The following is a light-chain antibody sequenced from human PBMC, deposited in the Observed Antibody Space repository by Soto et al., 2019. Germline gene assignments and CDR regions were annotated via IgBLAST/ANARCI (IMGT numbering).Light chain of an antibody. CDR3: QQYKNSLALT. Sequence: ERVMTQAPATLSVSRGERTTRACRASQRISSNLAWFQQKPGQAPRLLIYGASTRATGIPARFSGSGSGTEFTLTISSLQSEDSAVYYCQQYKNSLALTLGGGPKVDIK. CDR1: QRISSN. V-gene: IGKV3-15*01. CDR2: GAS. J-gene: IGKJ4*01.